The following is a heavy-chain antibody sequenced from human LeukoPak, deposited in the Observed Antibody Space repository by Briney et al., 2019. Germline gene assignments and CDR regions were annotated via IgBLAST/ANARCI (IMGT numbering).Heavy chain of an antibody. CDR2: IYYSGST. CDR1: GGSISSSSYY. D-gene: IGHD4-17*01. V-gene: IGHV4-39*07. J-gene: IGHJ4*02. Sequence: SETLSLTCTVSGGSISSSSYYWGWIRQPPGKGLEWIGSIYYSGSTYYNPSLKSRVTISVDTSKNQFSLKLSSVTAADTAVYYCAREKSTVPFDYWGQGTLVAVSS. CDR3: AREKSTVPFDY.